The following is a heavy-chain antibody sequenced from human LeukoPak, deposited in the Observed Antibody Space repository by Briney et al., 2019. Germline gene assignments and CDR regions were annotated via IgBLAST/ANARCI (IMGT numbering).Heavy chain of an antibody. V-gene: IGHV4-61*01. CDR3: ARGPPLYHYGSSGYD. CDR1: GGSVSSGTYY. J-gene: IGHJ4*02. CDR2: IYYTGST. Sequence: SETLSLTCTVSGGSVSSGTYYWSWIRQPPGKGLEWIGDIYYTGSTNYNPSLKSRVTISVDTSKNQFSLKLSSVTAADTAVYYCARGPPLYHYGSSGYDWGQGTLVTVSS. D-gene: IGHD3-22*01.